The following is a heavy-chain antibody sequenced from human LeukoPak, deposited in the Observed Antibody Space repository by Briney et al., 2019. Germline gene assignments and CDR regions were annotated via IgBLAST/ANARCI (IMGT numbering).Heavy chain of an antibody. CDR1: GGTFSSYA. CDR2: IIPIFGTA. D-gene: IGHD6-19*01. V-gene: IGHV1-69*13. CDR3: AREGVAGYSSGWYNY. Sequence: SVKVSCKASGGTFSSYAISWVRQAPGQGLEWMGGIIPIFGTANYAQKFQGRVTITADESTSTAYMELSSLRSEDTAVYYCAREGVAGYSSGWYNYWGQGTLVTVSS. J-gene: IGHJ4*02.